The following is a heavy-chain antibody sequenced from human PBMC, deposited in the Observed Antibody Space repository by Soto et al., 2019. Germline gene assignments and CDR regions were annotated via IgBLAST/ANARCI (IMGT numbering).Heavy chain of an antibody. CDR1: GYTFTTYG. CDR2: ISAYKGDT. D-gene: IGHD3-10*01. Sequence: QVQLVQSGPEVKKPGASVKVSCKASGYTFTTYGISWVRQAPGQGLEWMGWISAYKGDTKYAQKLQGRVTMTTDTAQNTAYMELRSLRSDDTAGYYCARDRHYGSGGANWFDPWGQGTLVTVSS. J-gene: IGHJ5*02. V-gene: IGHV1-18*01. CDR3: ARDRHYGSGGANWFDP.